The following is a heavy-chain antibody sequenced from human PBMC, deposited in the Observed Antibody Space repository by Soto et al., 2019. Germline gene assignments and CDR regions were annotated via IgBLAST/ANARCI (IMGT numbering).Heavy chain of an antibody. CDR1: GFTFRSCG. D-gene: IGHD1-26*01. V-gene: IGHV3-33*01. Sequence: QVQLVESGGGVVQPGRSLRLSCAASGFTFRSCGMHWVRQAPGKGLEWVAVIWYDGTSKYYVDSVKGRFTISRDYSKNTLYLRMNSLRAEDTAVYYCARDLGRPVGALKNDAFNIWGQGTMVAVSS. CDR3: ARDLGRPVGALKNDAFNI. CDR2: IWYDGTSK. J-gene: IGHJ3*02.